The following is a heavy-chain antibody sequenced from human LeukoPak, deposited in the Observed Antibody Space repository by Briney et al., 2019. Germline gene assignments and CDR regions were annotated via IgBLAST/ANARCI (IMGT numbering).Heavy chain of an antibody. J-gene: IGHJ6*03. CDR1: GYTFTNYG. CDR2: INTYNEET. CDR3: ARGWSVAGSDYYYYMDV. V-gene: IGHV1-8*02. Sequence: ASVKVSCKASGYTFTNYGIGWVRQAPGQGLEWMGWINTYNEETDYAQKFQGRVTMTRNTSISTAYMELSSLRSEDTAVYYCARGWSVAGSDYYYYMDVWGKGTTVTVSS. D-gene: IGHD6-19*01.